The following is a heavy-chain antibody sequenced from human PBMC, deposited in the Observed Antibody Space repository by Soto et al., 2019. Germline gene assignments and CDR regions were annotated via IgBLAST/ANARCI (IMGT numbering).Heavy chain of an antibody. CDR1: GGSISSSSYY. CDR3: ARRVAAAVGGFDY. Sequence: QLQLQESGPGLVKPSETLSLTCTVSGGSISSSSYYWGWIRQPPGKGLEWIGSIYYSGSTYYNPSLKSRVTISVDMSKNQFSLKLSSVTAADTAVYYCARRVAAAVGGFDYWGQGTLVTVSS. J-gene: IGHJ4*02. V-gene: IGHV4-39*01. D-gene: IGHD6-13*01. CDR2: IYYSGST.